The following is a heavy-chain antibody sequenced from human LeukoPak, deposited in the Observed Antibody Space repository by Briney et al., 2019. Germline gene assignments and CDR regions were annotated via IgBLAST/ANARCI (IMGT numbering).Heavy chain of an antibody. CDR1: GFTFSNYG. V-gene: IGHV3-48*01. Sequence: GGSLRLSCAASGFTFSNYGMNWVRQAPGKGLEWVSHISSSSSNIFYADSVKGRFTISRDNAKNSLHLLMNSLRAEDTAVYYCARADGYNLVAFDIWGQGTMVTVSS. CDR2: ISSSSSNI. J-gene: IGHJ3*02. D-gene: IGHD5-24*01. CDR3: ARADGYNLVAFDI.